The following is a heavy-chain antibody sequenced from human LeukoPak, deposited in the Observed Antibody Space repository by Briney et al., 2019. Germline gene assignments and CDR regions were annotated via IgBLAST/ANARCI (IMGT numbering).Heavy chain of an antibody. D-gene: IGHD1-1*01. CDR3: ARQRYSDY. V-gene: IGHV3-7*01. CDR1: GFTFSRYW. J-gene: IGHJ4*02. Sequence: GGSLRLSCAASGFTFSRYWMTWVRQAPGKGLEWVANIKEDGSENSYVESVKGRFTISRDNAKNSLYLQLNSLRAEDTAVYFCARQRYSDYWGQGTLVNVSS. CDR2: IKEDGSEN.